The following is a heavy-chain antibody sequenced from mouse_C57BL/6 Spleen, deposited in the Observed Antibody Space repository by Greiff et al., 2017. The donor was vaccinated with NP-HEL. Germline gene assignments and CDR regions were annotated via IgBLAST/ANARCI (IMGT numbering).Heavy chain of an antibody. Sequence: QVQLQQSGAELVRPGSSVKLSCKASGYTFTSYWMDWVKQRPGQGLEWIGNIYPSDSATHYNQKFKDKATLTVDKSSNTAYMQLSSLTSEDSAVYYCARRGWDVRAWFAYWGQGTLVTVSA. CDR1: GYTFTSYW. CDR3: ARRGWDVRAWFAY. V-gene: IGHV1-61*01. D-gene: IGHD4-1*01. J-gene: IGHJ3*01. CDR2: IYPSDSAT.